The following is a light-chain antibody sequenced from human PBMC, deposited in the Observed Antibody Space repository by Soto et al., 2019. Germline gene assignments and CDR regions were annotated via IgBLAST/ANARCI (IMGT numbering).Light chain of an antibody. CDR2: GAS. CDR3: QQYGDSPRT. V-gene: IGKV3-20*01. CDR1: QSVTSSY. Sequence: EIVLTPSRCTVCLSAEERGTLSCTASQSVTSSYLAWYQQKPGQAPRLLIYGASSRATCIPDRFSGSGSGTDFTLMISRLEPEDFAVYYCQQYGDSPRTFGQGTKVDI. J-gene: IGKJ1*01.